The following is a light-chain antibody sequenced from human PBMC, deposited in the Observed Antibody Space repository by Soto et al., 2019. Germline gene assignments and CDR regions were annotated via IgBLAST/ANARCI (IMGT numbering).Light chain of an antibody. CDR2: KVS. V-gene: IGKV2-30*02. J-gene: IGKJ5*01. CDR3: MEGTHWPIT. CDR1: QSLVHSDGIAY. Sequence: DVVMTQSPLSLLVTLGQPASISCRSNQSLVHSDGIAYFSWFQQRPGRSPRRLIYKVSNRDSGVPARFSGSGSGTDFALKISRVETEDVRVYYGMEGTHWPITFGQGTRLEIK.